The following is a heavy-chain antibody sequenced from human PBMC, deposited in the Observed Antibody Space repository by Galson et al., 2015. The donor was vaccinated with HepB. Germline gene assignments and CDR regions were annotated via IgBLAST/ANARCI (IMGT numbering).Heavy chain of an antibody. CDR3: ARVLRYFDL. Sequence: SLRLSCAASGFTLSICEMNWARQAPGKGLEWVSYISSSGSTIYYEDSVKGRFTISRDNAKKSLYLQMNSLRAEDTAVYYCARVLRYFDLWGRGTLVTVSS. CDR2: ISSSGSTI. V-gene: IGHV3-48*03. J-gene: IGHJ2*01. D-gene: IGHD1-26*01. CDR1: GFTLSICE.